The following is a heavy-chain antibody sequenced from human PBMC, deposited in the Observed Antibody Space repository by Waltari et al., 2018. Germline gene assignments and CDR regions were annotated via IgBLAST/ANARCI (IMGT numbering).Heavy chain of an antibody. CDR2: VIHSGGT. Sequence: QVQLQHSGAGLVRPSEILSLTCDVFGGSLPCFYWSWIRQTPEKGLEWIGEVIHSGGTVYNPSLESRVTISIDTSKNQFSLRLTSVTAADTAVYFCARGKLNFDVWGQGAQVTVSS. V-gene: IGHV4-34*12. CDR3: ARGKLNFDV. CDR1: GGSLPCFY. J-gene: IGHJ4*02.